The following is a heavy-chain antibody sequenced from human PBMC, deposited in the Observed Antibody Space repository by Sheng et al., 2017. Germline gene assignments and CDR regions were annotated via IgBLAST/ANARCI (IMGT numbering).Heavy chain of an antibody. CDR3: AKDLLMEYSSPGTDAFDI. J-gene: IGHJ3*02. CDR2: IRYDGSNK. Sequence: QVQLVESGGGVVQPGGSLRLSCAASGFTFSSYGMHWVRQAPGKGLEWVAFIRYDGSNKYYADSVKGRFTISRDNSKNTLYLQMNSLRAEDTAVYYCAKDLLMEYSSPGTDAFDIWGQGTMVTVSS. D-gene: IGHD6-6*01. CDR1: GFTFSSYG. V-gene: IGHV3-30*02.